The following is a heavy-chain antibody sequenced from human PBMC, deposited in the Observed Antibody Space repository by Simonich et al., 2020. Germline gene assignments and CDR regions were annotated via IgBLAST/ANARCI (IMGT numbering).Heavy chain of an antibody. CDR2: ISYEGSNK. J-gene: IGHJ3*02. CDR3: AREGLLLDAFDI. V-gene: IGHV3-30*07. CDR1: GFTFSSYA. D-gene: IGHD2-15*01. Sequence: QVQLVESGGGVVQPGRSLRLSCAASGFTFSSYAMHWVRQAPGKGVEWVEFISYEGSNKNYADSVKGRFTISRDNSKNTLYLQMNSLRAEDTAVYYCAREGLLLDAFDIWGQGTMVTVSS.